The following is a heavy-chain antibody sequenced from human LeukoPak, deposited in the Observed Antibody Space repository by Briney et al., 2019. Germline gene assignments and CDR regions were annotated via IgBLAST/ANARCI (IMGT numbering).Heavy chain of an antibody. V-gene: IGHV5-51*01. J-gene: IGHJ4*02. D-gene: IGHD1-26*01. CDR2: MYPDDSDT. CDR1: GYRFTNYW. Sequence: GGSLKISCQGSGYRFTNYWIGWVRQMPGKGLECMGIMYPDDSDTTYSPSFQGQVTISADKSISTAYLQWSSLKASDTAMYYCVRLGSGSYPDYWGQGTLVTVSS. CDR3: VRLGSGSYPDY.